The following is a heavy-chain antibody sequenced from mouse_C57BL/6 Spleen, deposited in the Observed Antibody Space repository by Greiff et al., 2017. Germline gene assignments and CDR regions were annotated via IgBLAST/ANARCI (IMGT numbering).Heavy chain of an antibody. CDR2: INYDGSST. Sequence: EVKLMESEGGLVQPGSSMKLSCTASGFTFSDYYMAWVRQVPEKGLEWVANINYDGSSTNYLDSLKSRFIISRDNATNTLDLHIISLKSEDTATYYCARDLGVSYAMDYWGQGTSVTVSS. CDR1: GFTFSDYY. CDR3: ARDLGVSYAMDY. V-gene: IGHV5-16*01. J-gene: IGHJ4*01.